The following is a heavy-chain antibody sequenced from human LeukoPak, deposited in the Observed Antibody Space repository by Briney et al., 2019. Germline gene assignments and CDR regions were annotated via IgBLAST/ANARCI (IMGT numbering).Heavy chain of an antibody. V-gene: IGHV3-23*01. CDR2: IYGSGVSI. CDR3: AKDLGWELPAEAY. D-gene: IGHD1-26*01. J-gene: IGHJ4*02. CDR1: GYTFEKYV. Sequence: GGSLRLSCVASGYTFEKYVMNWVRQAPGKGLEWLATIYGSGVSISYADSVKGRFTISRDNSNNTLYLQMNSLRAEDTAMYFCAKDLGWELPAEAYWGQGILVTVSS.